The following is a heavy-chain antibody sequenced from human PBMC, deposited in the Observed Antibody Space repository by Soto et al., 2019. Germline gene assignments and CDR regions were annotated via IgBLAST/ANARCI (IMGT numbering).Heavy chain of an antibody. J-gene: IGHJ3*02. CDR2: IIPIFGTA. Sequence: ASVKVSCKASGGTFSSYAISWVRQAPGQGLEWMGGIIPIFGTANYAQKFQGRVTITADESTSTAYMELSSLRSEDTAVYYCAREGRPGDFRDDAFDIWGQGTMVTVSS. CDR1: GGTFSSYA. V-gene: IGHV1-69*13. CDR3: AREGRPGDFRDDAFDI. D-gene: IGHD7-27*01.